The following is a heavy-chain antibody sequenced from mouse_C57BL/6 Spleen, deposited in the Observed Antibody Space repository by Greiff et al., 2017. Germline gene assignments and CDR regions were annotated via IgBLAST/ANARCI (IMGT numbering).Heavy chain of an antibody. V-gene: IGHV1-61*01. D-gene: IGHD6-1*01. Sequence: QVQLQQPGAELVRPGSSVKLSCKASGYTFTSYWLDWVKQRPGQGLEWIGNIYPSDSETHYNQKFKDKATLTVDKSSSTAYMQLSSLTSEDSAVYYCATSSWYFDVWGTGTTVTVSS. J-gene: IGHJ1*03. CDR3: ATSSWYFDV. CDR2: IYPSDSET. CDR1: GYTFTSYW.